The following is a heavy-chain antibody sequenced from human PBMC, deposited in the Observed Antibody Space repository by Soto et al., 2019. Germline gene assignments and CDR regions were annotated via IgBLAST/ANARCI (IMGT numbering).Heavy chain of an antibody. D-gene: IGHD1-26*01. V-gene: IGHV6-1*01. CDR1: GDSVSSNSAG. CDR3: ARGEQYSGRISDY. J-gene: IGHJ4*01. CDR2: TYYRSKWYY. Sequence: SQTLSLTCAITGDSVSSNSAGWSWVRQSPSRGLEWLGRTYYRSKWYYEYAVSVRGRITINPDTSKNQYSLQLNSVTPEDTAVYFCARGEQYSGRISDYSCQEIMVAVSS.